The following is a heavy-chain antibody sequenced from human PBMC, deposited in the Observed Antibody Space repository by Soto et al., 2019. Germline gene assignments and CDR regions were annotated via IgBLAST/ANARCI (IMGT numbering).Heavy chain of an antibody. CDR1: GFTFSSYA. V-gene: IGHV3-23*01. Sequence: EVQLLESGGGLVQPGGSLRLSCAVSGFTFSSYAMWWVRQAPGKGLECVSAISGGGETTYYADSVQGRLTISRDNSKNTLYLQMNSLRAEDTAVYYCAFNSGSGSYYFDYWGQGTLVTVSS. D-gene: IGHD3-10*01. CDR2: ISGGGETT. CDR3: AFNSGSGSYYFDY. J-gene: IGHJ4*02.